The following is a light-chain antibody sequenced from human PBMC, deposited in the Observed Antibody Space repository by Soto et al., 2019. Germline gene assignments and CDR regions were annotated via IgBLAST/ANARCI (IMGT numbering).Light chain of an antibody. Sequence: EIEITQSPATLSASLGDRATSSCQASHYIYRKLAWYQQKPGQAPRLLIYDASTWATGPPARFSGSGSGTEFTLTSTSLQSDDFATYYCQQYHNLWTFGQGTEVEIK. CDR1: HYIYRK. J-gene: IGKJ1*01. CDR2: DAS. CDR3: QQYHNLWT. V-gene: IGKV3-15*01.